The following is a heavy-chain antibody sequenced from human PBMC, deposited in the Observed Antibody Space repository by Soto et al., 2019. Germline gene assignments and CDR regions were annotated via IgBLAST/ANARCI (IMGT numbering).Heavy chain of an antibody. CDR3: AKGVSEIIVTGPIDYGMDV. CDR1: GFTFSTYA. Sequence: PGGSLRLSCAASGFTFSTYAMSWVRQAPGKGLEWVSSMSGSGGRTYYADSVKGRFTISRSNSKNTLYLQMNSLSAEDTAVFYCAKGVSEIIVTGPIDYGMDVWGQGTTVTVSS. V-gene: IGHV3-23*01. J-gene: IGHJ6*02. D-gene: IGHD3-16*02. CDR2: MSGSGGRT.